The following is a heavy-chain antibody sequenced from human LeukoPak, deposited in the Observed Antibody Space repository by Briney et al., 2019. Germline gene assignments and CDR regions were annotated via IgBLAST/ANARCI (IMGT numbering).Heavy chain of an antibody. D-gene: IGHD3-9*01. Sequence: SQTLSLTCAVSGGSISSGGYSWSWIRQPPGKGLEWIGYIYHSGSTYYNPSLKSRVTISVDRSKNQFSLKLSSVTAADTAVYYCARAGGILTGYYTIDYWGQGTLVTVSS. CDR1: GGSISSGGYS. J-gene: IGHJ4*02. CDR2: IYHSGST. V-gene: IGHV4-30-2*01. CDR3: ARAGGILTGYYTIDY.